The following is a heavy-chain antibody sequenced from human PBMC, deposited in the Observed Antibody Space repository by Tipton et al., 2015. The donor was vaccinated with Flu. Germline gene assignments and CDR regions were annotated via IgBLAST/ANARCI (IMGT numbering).Heavy chain of an antibody. V-gene: IGHV4-39*07. CDR2: IYYSGST. J-gene: IGHJ4*02. D-gene: IGHD6-6*01. CDR3: AREGRREQLALDY. Sequence: GSLRLSCTVSGDSISSSSYYWGWIRQPPGKGLEWIGSIYYSGSTYYNPSLKSRVTISVDTSKNQFSLKLSSVTAADTAVYYCAREGRREQLALDYWGQGTLVTVSS. CDR1: GDSISSSSYY.